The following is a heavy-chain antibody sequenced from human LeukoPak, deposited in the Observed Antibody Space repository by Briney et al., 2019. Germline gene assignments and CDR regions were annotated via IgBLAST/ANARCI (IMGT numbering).Heavy chain of an antibody. Sequence: GGSLRLSCAASGFTFSSYWMHWVRQAPGKGLVWVSRIDSDGSGTSNADSVKGRFTTSRDNAKNTLYLQMNSLRAEDTAVYYCARDRYRSIDYWGQGTLVTVSS. D-gene: IGHD1-1*01. CDR3: ARDRYRSIDY. J-gene: IGHJ4*02. CDR1: GFTFSSYW. V-gene: IGHV3-74*01. CDR2: IDSDGSGT.